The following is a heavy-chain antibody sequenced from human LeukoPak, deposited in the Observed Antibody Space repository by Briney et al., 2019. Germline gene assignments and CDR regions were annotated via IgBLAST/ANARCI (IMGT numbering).Heavy chain of an antibody. CDR2: INHSGST. V-gene: IGHV4-34*01. CDR1: GFAFSSYA. J-gene: IGHJ4*02. CDR3: ASRYSYGYYFDY. Sequence: KPGGSLRLSCAASGFAFSSYAITWVRQAPGKGLEWIGEINHSGSTNYNPSLKSRVTISVDTSKNQFSLKLSSVTAADTAVYYCASRYSYGYYFDYWGQGTLVTVSS. D-gene: IGHD5-18*01.